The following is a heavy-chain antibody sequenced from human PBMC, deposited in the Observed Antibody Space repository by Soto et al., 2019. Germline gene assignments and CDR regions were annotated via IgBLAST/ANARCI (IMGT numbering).Heavy chain of an antibody. D-gene: IGHD1-26*01. J-gene: IGHJ6*02. V-gene: IGHV3-48*01. Sequence: EVQLVESGGGLVQPGGSLRLSCAASGLTFSSYSMNWVRQAPGKGLEWVSYISSSSSTIYYADSVKGRFTISRDNAKNSLYLKMNSLRAEDTAVYYCAREWKNSGSSRGYYYGMDVWGQGTTVTVSS. CDR1: GLTFSSYS. CDR2: ISSSSSTI. CDR3: AREWKNSGSSRGYYYGMDV.